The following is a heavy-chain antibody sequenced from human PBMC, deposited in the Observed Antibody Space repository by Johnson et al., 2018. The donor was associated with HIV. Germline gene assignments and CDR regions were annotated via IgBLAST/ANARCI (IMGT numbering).Heavy chain of an antibody. CDR3: ARDLKSYYDSSGYFDALDI. V-gene: IGHV3-30-3*01. Sequence: QVQLLESGGGVVQPGRSLRVSCAASGVTFSRNAMHWVRQAPGKGLEWVAVISYDGTNKYYADPVKGRFTVSRDNSKNSLYLKMNSLRAEDTALYYCARDLKSYYDSSGYFDALDIWGQGTMVTVSS. CDR2: ISYDGTNK. J-gene: IGHJ3*02. D-gene: IGHD3-22*01. CDR1: GVTFSRNA.